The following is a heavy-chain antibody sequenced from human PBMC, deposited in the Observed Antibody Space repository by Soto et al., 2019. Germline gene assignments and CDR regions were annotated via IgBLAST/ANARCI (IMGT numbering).Heavy chain of an antibody. CDR2: ISGSGGST. J-gene: IGHJ4*02. D-gene: IGHD3-10*01. CDR1: GFTFSSYA. CDR3: ARTGSGSYYAPTLTTGFGAF. V-gene: IGHV3-23*01. Sequence: GGSLRLSCAASGFTFSSYAMSWVRQAPGKGLEWVSAISGSGGSTYYADSVKGRFTISRDNSKNTLYLQMNSLRAEDTAVYYCARTGSGSYYAPTLTTGFGAFWGQGTLVTVSS.